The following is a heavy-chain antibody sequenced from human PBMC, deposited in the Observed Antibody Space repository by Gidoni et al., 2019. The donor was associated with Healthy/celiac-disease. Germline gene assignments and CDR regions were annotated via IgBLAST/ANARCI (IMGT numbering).Heavy chain of an antibody. D-gene: IGHD3-22*01. Sequence: EVQLLESGGGLVQPGGSLRLSCAASGFTFSRYAMSWVRQAPGKGLEWVSAISGSGGSTYYADSVKGRFTISRDNSKNTLYLQMNSLRAEDTAVYYCAKRGSITMIVVVPDYFDYWGQGTLVTVSS. V-gene: IGHV3-23*01. CDR3: AKRGSITMIVVVPDYFDY. J-gene: IGHJ4*02. CDR2: ISGSGGST. CDR1: GFTFSRYA.